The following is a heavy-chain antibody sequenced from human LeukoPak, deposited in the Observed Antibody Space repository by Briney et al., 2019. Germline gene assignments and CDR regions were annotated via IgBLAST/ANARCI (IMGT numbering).Heavy chain of an antibody. CDR2: INPNSGGT. J-gene: IGHJ2*01. Sequence: ASVKVSCKASGYTFTSYYMHWVRQAPGQGLEWMGWINPNSGGTNYAQKFQGWVTMTRDTSISTAYVELSRLRSDDTAVYYCARAYCGGDCYRSRPWYFDLWGRGTLVTVSS. CDR3: ARAYCGGDCYRSRPWYFDL. CDR1: GYTFTSYY. V-gene: IGHV1-2*04. D-gene: IGHD2-21*02.